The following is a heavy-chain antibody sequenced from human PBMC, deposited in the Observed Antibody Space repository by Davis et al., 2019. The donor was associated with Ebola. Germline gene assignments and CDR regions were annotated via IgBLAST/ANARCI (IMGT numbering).Heavy chain of an antibody. V-gene: IGHV3-30*18. J-gene: IGHJ4*02. CDR3: AKDYFDY. CDR2: ISYDGSNK. CDR1: GFTFSNYG. Sequence: GESLKISCAAPGFTFSNYGMHWVRQAPGKGLEWVAVISYDGSNKYYADSVKGRFTISRDNSKNTLYLQMNSLRAEDTAVFYCAKDYFDYWGQGTLVTVSS.